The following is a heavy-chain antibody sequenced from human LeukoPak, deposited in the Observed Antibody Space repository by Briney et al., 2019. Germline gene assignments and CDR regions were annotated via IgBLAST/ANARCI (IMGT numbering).Heavy chain of an antibody. V-gene: IGHV1-69*06. CDR1: GGTFTSYD. Sequence: SVKVSCKASGGTFTSYDISWVRQAPGQGLEWMGGIMPMFGKANYAQKFRGRVTTTADKATSTAYMELSSLRSEDTAVYYCAGGRTDIVVVPATLRNYYFDYWGQGTLVTVSS. D-gene: IGHD2-2*01. CDR2: IMPMFGKA. CDR3: AGGRTDIVVVPATLRNYYFDY. J-gene: IGHJ4*02.